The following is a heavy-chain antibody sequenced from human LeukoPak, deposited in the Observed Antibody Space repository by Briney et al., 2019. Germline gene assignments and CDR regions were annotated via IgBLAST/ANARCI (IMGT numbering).Heavy chain of an antibody. CDR3: ARDNPPDY. Sequence: GGSLRLSCAASGFSFNDAWMNWVRQAPGKGLEWVANIKQDGSEKSYVESVRGRFTISRDNAKNSLYLQLNSLRAEDTALYYCARDNPPDYWGQGTLVTVSS. CDR1: GFSFNDAW. V-gene: IGHV3-7*03. J-gene: IGHJ4*02. CDR2: IKQDGSEK.